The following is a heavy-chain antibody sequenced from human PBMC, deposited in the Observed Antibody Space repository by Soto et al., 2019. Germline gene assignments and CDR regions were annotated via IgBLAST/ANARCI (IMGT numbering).Heavy chain of an antibody. J-gene: IGHJ5*02. Sequence: PAETLSLTCTVSVGSISSYYWSWIRQPPGKGLEWIGYIYYSGSTNYNPSLKSRVTISVDTSKNQFSLKLSSVTAADTALYYCARDKGDILTGYYLRGFDPWGQGTLVTVSS. D-gene: IGHD3-9*01. CDR1: VGSISSYY. CDR3: ARDKGDILTGYYLRGFDP. CDR2: IYYSGST. V-gene: IGHV4-59*01.